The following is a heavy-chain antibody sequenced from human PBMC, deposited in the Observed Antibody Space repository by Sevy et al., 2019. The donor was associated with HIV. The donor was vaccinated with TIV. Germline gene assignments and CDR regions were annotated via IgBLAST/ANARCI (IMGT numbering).Heavy chain of an antibody. D-gene: IGHD6-13*01. CDR3: AKGQQLITQSGSYFYYGMNV. CDR1: NLTFEDYA. V-gene: IGHV3-9*01. J-gene: IGHJ6*02. Sequence: GGSLRLSCAATNLTFEDYAMHWVRRAPGKGLEWVSGISWNGADIGFAASVKGRFTISRDNAKSSVYLQINSLTPEDTGVYYCAKGQQLITQSGSYFYYGMNVWGQGTTVTVSS. CDR2: ISWNGADI.